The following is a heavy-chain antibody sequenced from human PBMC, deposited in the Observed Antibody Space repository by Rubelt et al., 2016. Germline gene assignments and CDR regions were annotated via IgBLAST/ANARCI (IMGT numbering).Heavy chain of an antibody. J-gene: IGHJ3*01. CDR2: INSDGGVK. V-gene: IGHV3-48*02. Sequence: EVQLVESGGGLVQPGGSLRLSCAASGFTFSSYAMSWVRQAPGKGLEWVSCINSDGGVKYYADSVKGRFTISRDNDKKSLYLQMSSLRDEDTAVYDGVRDRVVITNDAFDVWGQGTMVTVSS. D-gene: IGHD3-22*01. CDR1: GFTFSSYA. CDR3: VRDRVVITNDAFDV.